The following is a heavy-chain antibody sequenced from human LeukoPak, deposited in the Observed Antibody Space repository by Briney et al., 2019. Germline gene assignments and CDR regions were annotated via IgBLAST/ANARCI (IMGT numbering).Heavy chain of an antibody. V-gene: IGHV1-69*04. J-gene: IGHJ4*02. CDR3: ARVGYYDSSGFEFDY. CDR2: IIPIFGIA. Sequence: ASVKVSCKASGGTFSSYAISWVRQAPGQGLEWMGRIIPIFGIANYAQKCQGRVTITEDKSTSTAYMELSSLRSEDTAVYYCARVGYYDSSGFEFDYWGQGTLVTVSS. D-gene: IGHD3-22*01. CDR1: GGTFSSYA.